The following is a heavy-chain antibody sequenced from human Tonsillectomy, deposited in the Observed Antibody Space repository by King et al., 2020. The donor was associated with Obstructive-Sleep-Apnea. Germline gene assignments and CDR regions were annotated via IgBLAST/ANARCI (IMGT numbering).Heavy chain of an antibody. CDR3: ARHEYGSSSYYYYGMDV. Sequence: VQLQESGPGLVKPSETLSLTCTVSGGSISSYYWSWIRQPPGKGLEWIGYIYYSGSTKYNPSLKSRVTISVDTSKNQFSLKLSSVTAADTAVYYCARHEYGSSSYYYYGMDVWGQGTTVTVSS. CDR2: IYYSGST. J-gene: IGHJ6*02. V-gene: IGHV4-59*08. D-gene: IGHD6-6*01. CDR1: GGSISSYY.